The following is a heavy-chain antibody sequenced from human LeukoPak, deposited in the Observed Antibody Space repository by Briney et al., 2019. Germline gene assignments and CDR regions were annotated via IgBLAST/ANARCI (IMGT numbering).Heavy chain of an antibody. CDR2: IKHDGGDI. Sequence: GGSLRLSCVVSGFTFSDYWMTWVRQAPGTGLEWVANIKHDGGDIHYVDSVKGLFSISRDNAQSSLFLQMSSLRGEDTAVYYCARGPSTTLTTRWGQGTLVAVSS. CDR1: GFTFSDYW. CDR3: ARGPSTTLTTR. V-gene: IGHV3-7*01. D-gene: IGHD4-17*01. J-gene: IGHJ4*02.